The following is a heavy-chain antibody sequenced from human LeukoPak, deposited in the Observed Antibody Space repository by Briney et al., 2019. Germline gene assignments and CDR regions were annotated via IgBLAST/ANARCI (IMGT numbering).Heavy chain of an antibody. CDR3: ARDKYSGDSYFGY. V-gene: IGHV3-7*01. CDR1: GFTFNSYW. CDR2: IKQDGSEK. D-gene: IGHD2-21*01. Sequence: GGSLRLSCAASGFTFNSYWMSWVRQAPGKGLEWVANIKQDGSEKYYVDSVKGRFTISRDNAKNSLYLQMNSLRAEDTAVYYCARDKYSGDSYFGYWGQGTLVTVPS. J-gene: IGHJ4*02.